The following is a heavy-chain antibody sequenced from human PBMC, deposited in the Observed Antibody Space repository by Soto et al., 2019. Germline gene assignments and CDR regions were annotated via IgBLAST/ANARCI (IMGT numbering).Heavy chain of an antibody. CDR2: ISYDGSNK. J-gene: IGHJ6*02. CDR1: GFTFSSYG. CDR3: AKDIVLMVYAGYMGGYYGMDV. D-gene: IGHD2-8*01. Sequence: PGGSLRLSCAASGFTFSSYGMHWVRQAPCKGLEWVAVISYDGSNKYYADSVKGRFTISRDNSKNTLYLQMNSLRAEDTAVYYCAKDIVLMVYAGYMGGYYGMDVWGQGTTVTVSS. V-gene: IGHV3-30*18.